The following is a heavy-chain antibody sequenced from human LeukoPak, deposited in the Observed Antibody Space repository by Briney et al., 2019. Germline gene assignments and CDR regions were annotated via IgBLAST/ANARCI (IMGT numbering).Heavy chain of an antibody. J-gene: IGHJ4*02. Sequence: GGSLTLSCTASGFTFSSYSIHWVRHAPGKGQEWVAVISYDGSNKYYADSVKGRFTISKDNSKNTLYLKMNSLRAEDTAVYYCARDITRYGDNAVDYWGQGTLVTVSS. V-gene: IGHV3-30*03. CDR3: ARDITRYGDNAVDY. D-gene: IGHD4-23*01. CDR2: ISYDGSNK. CDR1: GFTFSSYS.